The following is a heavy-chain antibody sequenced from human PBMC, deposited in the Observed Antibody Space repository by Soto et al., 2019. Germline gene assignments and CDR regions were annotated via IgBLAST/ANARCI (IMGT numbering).Heavy chain of an antibody. CDR1: GFSFSSQA. D-gene: IGHD2-2*01. J-gene: IGHJ6*02. CDR3: AKGYDCSSTSCYYYYGMDV. Sequence: GGSLRLSCVASGFSFSSQAMHWVRQAPGKGLEWVAAISNDGNRQLYADSVKDRFTISRDNSKNTLYLQMNSLRAEDTAVYYCAKGYDCSSTSCYYYYGMDVWGQGTTVTVSS. CDR2: ISNDGNRQ. V-gene: IGHV3-30-3*01.